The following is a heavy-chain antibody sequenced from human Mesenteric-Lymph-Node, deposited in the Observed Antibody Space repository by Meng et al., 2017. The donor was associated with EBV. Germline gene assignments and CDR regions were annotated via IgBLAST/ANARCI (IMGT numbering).Heavy chain of an antibody. D-gene: IGHD1-1*01. CDR2: INCRGTT. CDR1: CGSSSRTSYC. CDR3: ARHVNCGSFESATFDY. Sequence: LQWSVHVGAVPSEARSSRAAVVCGSSSRTSYCWGWIRQSPGKGLEWIGGINCRGTTYYNPSLKSRVTISLDMSKNQFSLRLTSLSATDTALYYCARHVNCGSFESATFDYWGQGALVTVSS. J-gene: IGHJ4*02. V-gene: IGHV4-39*01.